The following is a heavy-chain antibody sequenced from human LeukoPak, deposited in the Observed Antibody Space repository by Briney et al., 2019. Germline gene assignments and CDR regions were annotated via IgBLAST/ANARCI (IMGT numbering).Heavy chain of an antibody. V-gene: IGHV3-30-3*01. J-gene: IGHJ4*02. CDR2: ISYDGSNK. CDR3: ARGPGGQQLAEGHFDY. Sequence: GGSLRLSCAASGFTFSSYAMHWVRQAPGKGLEWVAVISYDGSNKYYADSVKGRFTISRDNSKNTLYLQMNSLRAEDTAVYYCARGPGGQQLAEGHFDYWGQGTLVTVSS. D-gene: IGHD6-13*01. CDR1: GFTFSSYA.